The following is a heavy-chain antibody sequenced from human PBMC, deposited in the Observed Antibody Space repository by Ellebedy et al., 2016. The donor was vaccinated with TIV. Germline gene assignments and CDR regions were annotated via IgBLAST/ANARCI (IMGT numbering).Heavy chain of an antibody. Sequence: PGGSLRLSCAASGFTFSTYPMNWVRQAPGKGLEWVSIISANGGTTYYADSVKGRFTIARDNSNNTLFLQMSSLRAEDTAVYFCARRSTDFAFDSWGQGTLVTVSS. CDR2: ISANGGTT. D-gene: IGHD3/OR15-3a*01. J-gene: IGHJ4*02. CDR3: ARRSTDFAFDS. V-gene: IGHV3-23*01. CDR1: GFTFSTYP.